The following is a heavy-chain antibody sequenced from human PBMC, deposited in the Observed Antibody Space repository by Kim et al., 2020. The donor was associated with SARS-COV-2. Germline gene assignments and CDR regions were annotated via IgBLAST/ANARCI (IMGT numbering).Heavy chain of an antibody. J-gene: IGHJ4*02. D-gene: IGHD6-19*01. V-gene: IGHV1-2*02. Sequence: NYAQKFQGRVTMTRETSISTAYMELSRLRSDDTAVYYCARGEDSSGWSDYWGQGTLVTVSS. CDR3: ARGEDSSGWSDY.